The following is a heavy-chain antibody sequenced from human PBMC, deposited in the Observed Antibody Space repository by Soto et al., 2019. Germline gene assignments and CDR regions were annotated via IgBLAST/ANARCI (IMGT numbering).Heavy chain of an antibody. CDR1: GFTFNTYW. D-gene: IGHD2-21*01. CDR2: MNTDGTSI. CDR3: ARVFATATYFDY. Sequence: EVQLVESGGGLVQPGGSLRLSCTASGFTFNTYWMHWVRQAPGKGLVWVSRMNTDGTSISYADSVKGRFTISRDNAKNTLYLQMNSLRAEDTAVYYCARVFATATYFDYWGQGTLVTASS. J-gene: IGHJ4*02. V-gene: IGHV3-74*01.